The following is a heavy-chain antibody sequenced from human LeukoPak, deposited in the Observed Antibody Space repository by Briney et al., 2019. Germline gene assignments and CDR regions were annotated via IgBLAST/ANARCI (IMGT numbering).Heavy chain of an antibody. CDR2: IYSSGST. CDR3: AKGHSSTWYGTDV. D-gene: IGHD6-13*01. J-gene: IGHJ6*04. V-gene: IGHV3-66*01. Sequence: SGGSLRLSCAASGFTVSSNYMSWVRQAPGKGLEWVSVIYSSGSTYYADSVKGRFTISRDTSKNTLYLQMNSLRAEDTAVYYCAKGHSSTWYGTDVWGEGTTVTVSS. CDR1: GFTVSSNY.